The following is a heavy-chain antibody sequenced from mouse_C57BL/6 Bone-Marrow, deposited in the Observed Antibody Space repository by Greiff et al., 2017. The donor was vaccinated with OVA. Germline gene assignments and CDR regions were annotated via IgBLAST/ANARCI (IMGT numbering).Heavy chain of an antibody. D-gene: IGHD4-1*01. CDR2: INPNNGGT. CDR3: ARGTGFYYFDY. Sequence: EVQLQQSGPELVKPGASVKIPCKASGYTFTDYNMDWVKQSHGKSLEWIGDINPNNGGTIYNQKFKGKATLTVDKSSSTAYMELRSLTSEDTAVYYCARGTGFYYFDYWGQGTTLKVSS. J-gene: IGHJ2*01. V-gene: IGHV1-18*01. CDR1: GYTFTDYN.